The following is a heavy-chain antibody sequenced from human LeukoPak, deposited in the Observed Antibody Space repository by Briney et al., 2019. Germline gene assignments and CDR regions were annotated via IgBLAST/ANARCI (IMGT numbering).Heavy chain of an antibody. CDR1: GGSFSGYY. J-gene: IGHJ4*02. CDR3: ARAKLGKGDY. CDR2: INHSGST. V-gene: IGHV4-34*01. D-gene: IGHD7-27*01. Sequence: SETLSLTCAVYGGSFSGYYWSWIRQPPGKGLEWIGEINHSGSTNYNPSLKSRVTISVDTSKNQFSLKLSSVTAADTAVYYCARAKLGKGDYWGQGTLVTVSS.